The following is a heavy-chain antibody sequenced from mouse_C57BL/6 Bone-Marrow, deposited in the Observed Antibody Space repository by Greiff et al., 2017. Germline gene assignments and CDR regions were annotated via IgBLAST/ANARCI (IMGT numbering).Heavy chain of an antibody. CDR1: GFYIKNTY. J-gene: IGHJ2*01. CDR2: IDPANGNT. Sequence: EVQLQQSVAELVRPGASVKLSCTASGFYIKNTYMHWVKQRPEQGLEWIGRIDPANGNTKYAPKFQGKATITADTSSNTAYLQLSSLTSEDTALYYCAMGGYYDYDENYWGQGTTLTVSS. D-gene: IGHD2-4*01. CDR3: AMGGYYDYDENY. V-gene: IGHV14-3*01.